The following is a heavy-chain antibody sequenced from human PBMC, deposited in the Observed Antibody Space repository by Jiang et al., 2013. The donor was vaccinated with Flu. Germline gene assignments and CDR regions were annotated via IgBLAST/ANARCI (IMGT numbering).Heavy chain of an antibody. CDR1: GFSLTTSGVG. J-gene: IGHJ4*02. Sequence: KPTQTLTLTCTLSGFSLTTSGVGVGWIRQPPGKALEWLALIYWDDAERYSPFLKSRLAITKDTSKNQVAFTMTNMDPVDTATYYCALDTRYGSGFDYWGQGTPVTVSS. V-gene: IGHV2-5*02. CDR3: ALDTRYGSGFDY. D-gene: IGHD3-10*01. CDR2: IYWDDAE.